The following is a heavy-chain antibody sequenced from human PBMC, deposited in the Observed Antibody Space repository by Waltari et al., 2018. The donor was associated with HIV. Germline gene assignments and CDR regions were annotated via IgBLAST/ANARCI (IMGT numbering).Heavy chain of an antibody. J-gene: IGHJ4*02. D-gene: IGHD1-26*01. Sequence: QLQLQESGPGLVKPSETLSLTCTVSGGSISSSSYYWGWIRQPPGKGLEWIGSIYYSGSPYYNPSLKSRVTISVDTSKNQFSLKLSSVTAADTAVYYCARRPSGSYYDYWGQGTLVTVSS. CDR1: GGSISSSSYY. V-gene: IGHV4-39*01. CDR2: IYYSGSP. CDR3: ARRPSGSYYDY.